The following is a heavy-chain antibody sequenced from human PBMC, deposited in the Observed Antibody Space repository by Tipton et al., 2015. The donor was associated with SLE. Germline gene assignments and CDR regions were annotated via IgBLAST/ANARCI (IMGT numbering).Heavy chain of an antibody. V-gene: IGHV3-30*04. CDR3: ARDGGSLEYYMDV. CDR1: GFIFNSYP. J-gene: IGHJ6*03. CDR2: ISYDATSK. Sequence: SLRLSCAASGFIFNSYPMHWVRQAPGKGLEWVALISYDATSKYYADSVKGRLTISRNNAKNSLYLQMNNLRGEDTAVYYCARDGGSLEYYMDVWGKGTTVTVSS. D-gene: IGHD1-26*01.